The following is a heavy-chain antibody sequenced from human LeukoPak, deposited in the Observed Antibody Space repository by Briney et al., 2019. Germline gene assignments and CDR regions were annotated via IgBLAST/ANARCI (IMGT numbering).Heavy chain of an antibody. Sequence: PSETLSLTCAVSGGSFSSYYWSWIRQPPGKGLEWIGYIYYSGSTNYNPSLKSRVTISVDTSKNHVSLKLSSVTAADTAVYYCARAVPSTADFDYWGQGTLVTVSS. J-gene: IGHJ4*02. CDR3: ARAVPSTADFDY. CDR1: GGSFSSYY. V-gene: IGHV4-59*01. D-gene: IGHD2-2*01. CDR2: IYYSGST.